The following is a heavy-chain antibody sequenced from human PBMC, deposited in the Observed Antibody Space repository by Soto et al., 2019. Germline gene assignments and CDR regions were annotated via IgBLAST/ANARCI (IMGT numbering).Heavy chain of an antibody. V-gene: IGHV3-30*03. J-gene: IGHJ4*02. CDR1: GFTFSSYG. D-gene: IGHD2-2*01. Sequence: PGGSLRLSCAASGFTFSSYGMHWVRQAPGKGLEWVAVISYDGSNKYYADSVKGRFTISRDNSKNTLYLQMNSLRAEDTAVYYCARVDLRHCSSSSCYFAIDYWGQGTLVTVSS. CDR3: ARVDLRHCSSSSCYFAIDY. CDR2: ISYDGSNK.